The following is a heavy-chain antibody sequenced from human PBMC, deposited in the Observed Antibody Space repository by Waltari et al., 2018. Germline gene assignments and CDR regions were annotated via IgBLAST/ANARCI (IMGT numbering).Heavy chain of an antibody. J-gene: IGHJ4*02. V-gene: IGHV4-61*02. Sequence: QVQLQESGPGLVKPSQTLSLTCTVSGGSISSGSYYWSWIRQPAGKGLEWIGRIYTSGSTNYNPALKSRVTISVDTSKNQFSLKLSSVTAADTAVYYCAREYFDWLSISDYFDYWGQGTLVIVSS. D-gene: IGHD3-9*01. CDR2: IYTSGST. CDR3: AREYFDWLSISDYFDY. CDR1: GGSISSGSYY.